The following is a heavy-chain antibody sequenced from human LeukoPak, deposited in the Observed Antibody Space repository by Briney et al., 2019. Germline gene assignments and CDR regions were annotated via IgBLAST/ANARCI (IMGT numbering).Heavy chain of an antibody. Sequence: SETLSLTCTVSGGSISNYYWSWIRQPPGKGLDWIGYIYYSGSTNYNPSLKSRVTISVDTSKNQFSLKLSSVTAADTAVYYCARGVNFEYWGQGTLVTVSS. V-gene: IGHV4-59*01. CDR3: ARGVNFEY. J-gene: IGHJ4*02. CDR1: GGSISNYY. CDR2: IYYSGST. D-gene: IGHD3-10*01.